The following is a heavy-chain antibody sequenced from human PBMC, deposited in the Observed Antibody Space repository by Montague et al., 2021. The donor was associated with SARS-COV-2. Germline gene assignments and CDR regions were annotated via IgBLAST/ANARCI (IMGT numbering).Heavy chain of an antibody. CDR1: GFSLSTSGMC. CDR2: IDWDDDK. D-gene: IGHD3-10*01. V-gene: IGHV2-70*11. CDR3: ARVSHGSGMGFDY. J-gene: IGHJ4*02. Sequence: PALAKPTQTLTLTCTFSGFSLSTSGMCVSWIRQPPGKALEWLARIDWDDDKYYSTSLKTRLTISKDTSKNQVVLTMTNMDPVDTATYYCARVSHGSGMGFDYWGQGTLVTVSS.